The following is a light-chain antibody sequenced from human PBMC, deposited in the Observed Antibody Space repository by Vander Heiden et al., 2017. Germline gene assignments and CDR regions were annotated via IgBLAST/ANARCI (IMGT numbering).Light chain of an antibody. CDR1: KLGDKY. V-gene: IGLV3-1*01. J-gene: IGLJ2*01. CDR3: QAWDSSTAWGV. CDR2: QDS. Sequence: YELTQPPSVSVTPGQTASITCPGDKLGDKYASWYQQKPGQSPVLVIYQDSKRPSGIPERFYGSNSGNTATLTISGTQAMDEADYYGQAWDSSTAWGVFGGGNKLTVL.